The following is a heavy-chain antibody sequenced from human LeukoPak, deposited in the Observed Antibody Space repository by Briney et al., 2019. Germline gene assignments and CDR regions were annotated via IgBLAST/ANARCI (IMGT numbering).Heavy chain of an antibody. V-gene: IGHV4-30-2*01. CDR3: AREFSQPLSYDFWSGYFGMRSFDI. CDR2: ISHSGSA. D-gene: IGHD3-3*01. J-gene: IGHJ3*02. CDR1: GGSISSVRNY. Sequence: SQTLSLTCTVSGGSISSVRNYWSWIRQPPGRGLEWIGYISHSGSAYYNPSLESRVTISVDRSKNQFSLKLASLTAADTAVYYCAREFSQPLSYDFWSGYFGMRSFDIWGQGTMVTVSS.